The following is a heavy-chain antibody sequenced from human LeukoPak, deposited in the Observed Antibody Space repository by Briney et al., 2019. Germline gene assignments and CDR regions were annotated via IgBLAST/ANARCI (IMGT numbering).Heavy chain of an antibody. D-gene: IGHD6-13*01. CDR3: TTGSRVFPGAFDI. Sequence: PGRSLRLSCAASGFTFSNYVMYWVRQAPGKGLEWVALIWSDGNNKHYVDSVKGRFTISRDNSKNTLYLQMNSLRVEDTAVYYCTTGSRVFPGAFDIWGQGTMVTVSS. J-gene: IGHJ3*02. CDR2: IWSDGNNK. CDR1: GFTFSNYV. V-gene: IGHV3-33*01.